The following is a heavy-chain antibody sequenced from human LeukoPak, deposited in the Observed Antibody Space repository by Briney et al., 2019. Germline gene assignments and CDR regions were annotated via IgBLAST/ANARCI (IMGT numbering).Heavy chain of an antibody. J-gene: IGHJ4*02. Sequence: PGGSLRLSCAASGFTVSTNYMSWVRQAPPKGLEWVSGISGSGGNTYYADSVKGPFTITRDNSKNTLHLQINSLRADGQAVYYLEKAGSSTYNSYAYDYWGQGTLVTVSS. D-gene: IGHD5-12*01. CDR1: GFTVSTNY. CDR3: EKAGSSTYNSYAYDY. V-gene: IGHV3-23*01. CDR2: ISGSGGNT.